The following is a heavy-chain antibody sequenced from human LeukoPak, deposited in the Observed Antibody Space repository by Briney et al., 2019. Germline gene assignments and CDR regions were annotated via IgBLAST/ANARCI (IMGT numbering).Heavy chain of an antibody. J-gene: IGHJ4*02. D-gene: IGHD6-6*01. V-gene: IGHV2-5*01. Sequence: KESGPTLVKPTQTLTLTCTFSGFSLSTSGVGVGWIRQPPGKALEWLALIYWNDDKRYSPSLKSRLTITKDTSKNQVVLTMTNMDPVDTATYYCARPYSSSSLFDYWGQGTLVTVSS. CDR1: GFSLSTSGVG. CDR2: IYWNDDK. CDR3: ARPYSSSSLFDY.